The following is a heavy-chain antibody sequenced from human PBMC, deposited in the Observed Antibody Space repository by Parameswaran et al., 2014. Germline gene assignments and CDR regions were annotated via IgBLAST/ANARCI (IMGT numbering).Heavy chain of an antibody. CDR3: ARGGPSRITPSGLAGN. D-gene: IGHD3-10*01. J-gene: IGHJ4*02. Sequence: RWIRQPPGKGLEWIGYIYYSGSTYYNPSLKSRVTTSVDTSKNQFSLKLSSVTAPDTAVYYCARGGPSRITPSGLAGNWGQGTLVTVSS. CDR2: IYYSGST. V-gene: IGHV4-30-4*01.